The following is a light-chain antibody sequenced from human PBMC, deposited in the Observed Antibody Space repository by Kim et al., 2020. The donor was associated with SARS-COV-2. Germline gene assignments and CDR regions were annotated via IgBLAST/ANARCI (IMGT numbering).Light chain of an antibody. CDR1: SSDIGTYNY. J-gene: IGLJ2*01. Sequence: QSALTQPASVSGSPGQSITISCTGTSSDIGTYNYVSWYQQHPGKVPKLIIFDVSNRPSGVSNRFSGSKSGNMASLTISGVQAEDEADYYCSSYTSSDTGVFGGGTQLTVL. V-gene: IGLV2-14*03. CDR3: SSYTSSDTGV. CDR2: DVS.